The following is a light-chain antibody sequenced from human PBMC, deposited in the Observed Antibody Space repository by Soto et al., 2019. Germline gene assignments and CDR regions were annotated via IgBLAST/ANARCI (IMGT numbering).Light chain of an antibody. J-gene: IGKJ1*01. CDR3: HQFNTSPQT. V-gene: IGKV4-1*01. Sequence: DIVLTQSPDSLAVSLGERATISRKSSQSMLNRSNSKNYVAWYQQKPGQPPKMLIYWASTRESGVPDRFSGSGSGTDFTHTISGLQSEDVAVYYCHQFNTSPQTFGQGTTVEIK. CDR2: WAS. CDR1: QSMLNRSNSKNY.